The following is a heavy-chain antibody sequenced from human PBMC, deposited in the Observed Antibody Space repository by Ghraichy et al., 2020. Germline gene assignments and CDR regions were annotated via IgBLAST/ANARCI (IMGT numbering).Heavy chain of an antibody. J-gene: IGHJ4*02. CDR3: ARGGGSSDY. V-gene: IGHV3-48*01. CDR1: GFTFSSYN. CDR2: ISSSSSTI. D-gene: IGHD2-15*01. Sequence: GGSLRLSCAASGFTFSSYNMNGVRQAPGKGLEWVSYISSSSSTIYYADSVRGLFTISRDNAKNSLYLQMNSLRAEDTAVYYCARGGGSSDYWGQGTLVTVSS.